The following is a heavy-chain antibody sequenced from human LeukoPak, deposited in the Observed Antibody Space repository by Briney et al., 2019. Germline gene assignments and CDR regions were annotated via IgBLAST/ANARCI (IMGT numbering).Heavy chain of an antibody. D-gene: IGHD3-9*01. CDR3: ASVERYFDWLYGAFDI. CDR1: GGSISSGGYY. Sequence: SETLSLTCTVSGGSISSGGYYWSWIRQHPGKGLEWIGYIYYSGSTYYNPSLKSRVTISVDTSKNQFSLELSSVTAADTAVYYCASVERYFDWLYGAFDIWGQGTMVTVSS. V-gene: IGHV4-31*03. CDR2: IYYSGST. J-gene: IGHJ3*02.